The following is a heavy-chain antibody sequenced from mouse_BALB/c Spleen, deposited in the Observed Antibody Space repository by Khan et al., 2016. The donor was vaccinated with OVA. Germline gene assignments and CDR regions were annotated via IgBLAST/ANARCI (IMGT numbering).Heavy chain of an antibody. CDR2: ISYSGST. D-gene: IGHD1-2*01. J-gene: IGHJ2*01. V-gene: IGHV3-2*02. Sequence: EVQLDESGPGLVKPSQSLSLTCTITGYSITSGYGWNWIRQFPGNKLEWMGYISYSGSTNYNPSLKSRISITRDTSKNQFFLQLNSVTTEDTATYYCARTARIKYWGQGTTLTVSS. CDR1: GYSITSGYG. CDR3: ARTARIKY.